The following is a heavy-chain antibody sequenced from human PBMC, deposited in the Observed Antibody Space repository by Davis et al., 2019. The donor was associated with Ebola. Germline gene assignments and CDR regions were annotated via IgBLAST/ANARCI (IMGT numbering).Heavy chain of an antibody. V-gene: IGHV3-11*06. J-gene: IGHJ4*02. Sequence: GESLKISCAASGFTFSDYYMSWIRQAPGKGLEWVSYISSSSSYTNYADSVKGRFTISRDNAKNSLYLQMNSLRAEDTAVYYCARDTGTIGEVVVTYDFDYWGQGTLVTVSS. CDR2: ISSSSSYT. D-gene: IGHD3-22*01. CDR1: GFTFSDYY. CDR3: ARDTGTIGEVVVTYDFDY.